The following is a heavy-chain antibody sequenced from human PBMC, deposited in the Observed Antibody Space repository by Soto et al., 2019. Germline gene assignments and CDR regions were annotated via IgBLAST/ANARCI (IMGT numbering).Heavy chain of an antibody. CDR1: GYIFTSYG. J-gene: IGHJ4*02. Sequence: QVELVQSGAEVKKPGASVKVSCKASGYIFTSYGISWVRQAPGEGLEWMGWISNYNGITNYAQKVQGRVTLTTDRPTSTAYMELRSLRSDDTAVYYCAESMGGSGTYVSWGQGTLVTVSS. CDR3: AESMGGSGTYVS. CDR2: ISNYNGIT. D-gene: IGHD3-10*01. V-gene: IGHV1-18*01.